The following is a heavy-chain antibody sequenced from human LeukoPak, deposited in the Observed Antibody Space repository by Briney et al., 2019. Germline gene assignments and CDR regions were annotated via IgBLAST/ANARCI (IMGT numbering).Heavy chain of an antibody. J-gene: IGHJ4*02. CDR1: GYSTSSGYY. V-gene: IGHV4-38-2*01. Sequence: PSETLSLTCAVSGYSTSSGYYWGWIRQPPGKGLEWIGSIYHSGSTYYNPSLKSRVTISVDTSKNQFSLKLSSVTAADTAVYYCARRRESSGTDFDYWGQGTLVTVSS. CDR3: ARRRESSGTDFDY. D-gene: IGHD3-22*01. CDR2: IYHSGST.